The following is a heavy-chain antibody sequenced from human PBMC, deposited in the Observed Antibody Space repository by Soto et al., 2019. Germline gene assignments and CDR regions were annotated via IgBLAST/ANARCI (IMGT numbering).Heavy chain of an antibody. V-gene: IGHV3-11*01. CDR1: RWSFQDAY. CDR3: VRLVWFGEVTHHTPTDAFDR. D-gene: IGHD3-10*01. J-gene: IGHJ3*01. Sequence: GSLSLSGAACRWSFQDAYMGWVRQSQGRVPEWIAYIRSDGDTAFYRDSARGRFSVSRDNAKNSLFLQMDGVSATETAVYYCVRLVWFGEVTHHTPTDAFDRWDPGTLVHVS. CDR2: IRSDGDTA.